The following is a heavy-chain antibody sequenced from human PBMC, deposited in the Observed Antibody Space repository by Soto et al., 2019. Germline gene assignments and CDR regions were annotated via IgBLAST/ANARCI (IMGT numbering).Heavy chain of an antibody. V-gene: IGHV2-5*02. D-gene: IGHD1-26*01. J-gene: IGHJ4*02. CDR3: AHAYGGRSLY. Sequence: QITLKESSPTLVKPTQTLTLTCTFSGFSLSTSRVGVGWIRQPPGKALEWLAVIYWDDAKTYRPSLKSRLTITKDTSKNQVALTMTNMDPVDTATYYCAHAYGGRSLYWGQGTLVTVSS. CDR2: IYWDDAK. CDR1: GFSLSTSRVG.